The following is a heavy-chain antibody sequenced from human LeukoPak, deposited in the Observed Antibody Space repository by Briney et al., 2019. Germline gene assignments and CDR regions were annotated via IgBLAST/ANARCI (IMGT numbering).Heavy chain of an antibody. D-gene: IGHD3-10*01. CDR3: AKGRVRAVINYLYDY. CDR1: GFTFSSYG. CDR2: INSGGST. V-gene: IGHV3-23*01. J-gene: IGHJ4*02. Sequence: PGGSLRLSCAASGFTFSSYGMSWVRQAPGKGLEWVSGINSGGSTYYADSVKGRFTISRDNSKNTVYLQMNSLRAEDTAVYHCAKGRVRAVINYLYDYWGQGTLVTVSS.